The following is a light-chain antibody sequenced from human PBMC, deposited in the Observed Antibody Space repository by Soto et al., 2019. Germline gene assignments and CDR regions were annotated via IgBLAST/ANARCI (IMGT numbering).Light chain of an antibody. J-gene: IGLJ2*01. Sequence: QSVLTQPPSASGTPGQRVTISCFASSSNIGSNTVNWYQQLPGTAPKLLIYSNNQRPSGVPDRFSGSKSGTSASLAISGLQSEDEADYYCAAWDDSLNGPVFGGGTKLTVL. V-gene: IGLV1-44*01. CDR2: SNN. CDR3: AAWDDSLNGPV. CDR1: SSNIGSNT.